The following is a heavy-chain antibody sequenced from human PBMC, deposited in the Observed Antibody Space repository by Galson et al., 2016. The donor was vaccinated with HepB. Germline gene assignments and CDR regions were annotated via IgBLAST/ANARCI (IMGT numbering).Heavy chain of an antibody. J-gene: IGHJ4*02. CDR2: IYYTGST. V-gene: IGHV4-61*01. CDR1: GDSVSSGSYY. Sequence: SETLSLTCTVSGDSVSSGSYYWSWIRQHPGKGLEWIGYIYYTGSTNYNPSLKSRVTIPVDTSKDQFSLKLNSVTAADPAVYYCARYRSYYDSSFGYWGPGTLVTVSS. CDR3: ARYRSYYDSSFGY. D-gene: IGHD3-22*01.